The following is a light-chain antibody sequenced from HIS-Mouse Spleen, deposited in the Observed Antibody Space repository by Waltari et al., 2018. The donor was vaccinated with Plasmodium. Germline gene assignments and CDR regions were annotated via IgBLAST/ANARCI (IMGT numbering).Light chain of an antibody. V-gene: IGKV1-9*01. CDR3: QQLNSYPYT. CDR2: AAS. Sequence: DIQLTPSPSFLSSSVGDRVTITCRASQGISSYLVWYQQKPGKAPKHLIYAASTLQSGVPSTFCGSGSATEVSLTISSLQPEDVATYYCQQLNSYPYTFGQGTKLEIK. CDR1: QGISSY. J-gene: IGKJ2*01.